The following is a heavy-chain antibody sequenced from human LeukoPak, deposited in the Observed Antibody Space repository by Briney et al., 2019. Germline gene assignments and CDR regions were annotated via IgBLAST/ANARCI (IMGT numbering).Heavy chain of an antibody. J-gene: IGHJ6*02. Sequence: ASVKVSCKASGGTFISYAISWVRQAPGQGLEWMGRIIPIFGIANYAQKFQGRGTITSDKYTSTAYMELSSLRSEDTAVYYCARVIHYYGSGRERYYGMDVWGQGTTVTVSS. CDR3: ARVIHYYGSGRERYYGMDV. D-gene: IGHD3-10*01. CDR1: GGTFISYA. CDR2: IIPIFGIA. V-gene: IGHV1-69*04.